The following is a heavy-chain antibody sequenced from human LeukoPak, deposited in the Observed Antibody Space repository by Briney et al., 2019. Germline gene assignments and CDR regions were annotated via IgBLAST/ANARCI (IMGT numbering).Heavy chain of an antibody. CDR3: TTVQWELLGDAFDI. Sequence: PGRSLRLSCAASGFTFSSYAMHWVRQAPGKGLEWVAVISYDGSNKYYADSVKGRFTISRDNSKNTLYLQMNSLKTEDTAVYYCTTVQWELLGDAFDIWGQGTMVTVSS. CDR1: GFTFSSYA. D-gene: IGHD1-26*01. CDR2: ISYDGSNK. J-gene: IGHJ3*02. V-gene: IGHV3-30-3*01.